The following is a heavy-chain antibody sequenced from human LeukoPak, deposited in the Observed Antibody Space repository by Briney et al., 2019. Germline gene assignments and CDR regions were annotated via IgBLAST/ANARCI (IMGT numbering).Heavy chain of an antibody. CDR2: IDGKGGTS. V-gene: IGHV3-20*04. CDR1: GFTFGNHV. CDR3: VRGQARDTTPAGWGSHLDR. D-gene: IGHD4-11*01. Sequence: PGGSLRLSCAASGFTFGNHVMHWVPQAPGKRLEGVSAIDGKGGTSAYAVSVKGRFTISRDDAKSILYLQMNSLRPEDTAFYLCVRGQARDTTPAGWGSHLDRWGLGTLVTVSS. J-gene: IGHJ5*02.